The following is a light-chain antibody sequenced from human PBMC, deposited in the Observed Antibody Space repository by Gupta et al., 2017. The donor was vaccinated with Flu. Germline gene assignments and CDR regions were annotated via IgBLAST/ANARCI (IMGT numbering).Light chain of an antibody. J-gene: IGLJ2*01. Sequence: TCSAYILGSRYVSGYYQKPGQSPVLVIWQDNLRPSGIPERFSGSNSGSTATLTITGTQPLDDSDYYCQARSTNTIIFGGGTRLTVL. CDR1: ILGSRY. CDR3: QARSTNTII. V-gene: IGLV3-1*01. CDR2: QDN.